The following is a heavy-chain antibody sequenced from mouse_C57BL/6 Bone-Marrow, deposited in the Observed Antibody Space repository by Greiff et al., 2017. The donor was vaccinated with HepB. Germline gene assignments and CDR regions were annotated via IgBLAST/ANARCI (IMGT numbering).Heavy chain of an antibody. CDR2: FHPYNDDT. V-gene: IGHV1-47*01. CDR1: GYTFTTYP. J-gene: IGHJ1*03. D-gene: IGHD1-1*01. CDR3: ARSTVVASYWYFDV. Sequence: LQESGAELVKPGASVKMSCKASGYTFTTYPIEWMKQNHGKSLEWIGNFHPYNDDTKYNEKFKGKATLTVEKSSSTVYLELSRLTSDDSAVYYCARSTVVASYWYFDVWGTGTTVTVSS.